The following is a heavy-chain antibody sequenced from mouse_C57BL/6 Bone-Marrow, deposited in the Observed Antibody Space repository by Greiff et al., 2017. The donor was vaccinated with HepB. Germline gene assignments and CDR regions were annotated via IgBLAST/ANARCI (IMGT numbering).Heavy chain of an antibody. J-gene: IGHJ4*01. D-gene: IGHD2-4*01. CDR2: IYPGDGDT. CDR3: ARERDDYDAGYYAMDY. Sequence: VQLKESGPELVKPGASVKISCKASGYAFSSSWMNWVKQRPGKGLEWIGRIYPGDGDTNYNGKFKGKATLTADKSSSTAYMQLSSLTSEDSAVYFCARERDDYDAGYYAMDYWGQGTSVTVSS. CDR1: GYAFSSSW. V-gene: IGHV1-82*01.